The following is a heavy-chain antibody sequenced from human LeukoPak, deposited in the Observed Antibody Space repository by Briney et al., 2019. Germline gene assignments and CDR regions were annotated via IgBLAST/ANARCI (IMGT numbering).Heavy chain of an antibody. D-gene: IGHD3-22*01. CDR1: GFTFSSYG. V-gene: IGHV3-48*01. Sequence: GGSLRLSCAASGFTFSSYGMNWVRQAPGKGLEWVSYISSSSTIYYADSVKGRFTISRDNAKNSLYLQMNSLRAEDTAVYYCANYDRTFTGWGQGTLVTVSS. CDR2: ISSSSTI. CDR3: ANYDRTFTG. J-gene: IGHJ4*02.